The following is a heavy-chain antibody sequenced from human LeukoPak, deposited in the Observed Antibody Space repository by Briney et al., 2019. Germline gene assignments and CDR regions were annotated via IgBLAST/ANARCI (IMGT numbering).Heavy chain of an antibody. Sequence: PGGSLTLSCTTSGFTFSNYCMSWVRQAPGKGLMWVSRIKSDGTGITYTDSVEGRFTISRDNAKNTLYLQMNSLRDEDTTVYYCVRGQTIDYWGQGTLVTVSS. CDR2: IKSDGTGI. CDR1: GFTFSNYC. CDR3: VRGQTIDY. D-gene: IGHD3-3*01. J-gene: IGHJ4*02. V-gene: IGHV3-74*01.